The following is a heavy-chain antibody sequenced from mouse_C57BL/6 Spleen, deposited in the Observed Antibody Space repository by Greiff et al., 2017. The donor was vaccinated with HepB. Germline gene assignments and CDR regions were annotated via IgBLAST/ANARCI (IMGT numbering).Heavy chain of an antibody. Sequence: EVKLQESGPGLVKPSQSLSLTCSVTGYSITSGYYWNWIRQFPGNKLEWMGYISYDGSNNYNPSLKNRISITRDTSKNQFFLKLNSVTTEDTATYYCAREFYDYDDDWYFDVWGTGTTVTVSS. J-gene: IGHJ1*03. V-gene: IGHV3-6*01. CDR3: AREFYDYDDDWYFDV. D-gene: IGHD2-4*01. CDR1: GYSITSGYY. CDR2: ISYDGSN.